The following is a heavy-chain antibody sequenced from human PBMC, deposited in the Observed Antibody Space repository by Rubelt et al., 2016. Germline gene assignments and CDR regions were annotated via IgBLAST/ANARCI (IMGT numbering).Heavy chain of an antibody. Sequence: EVQLVESGGGLVQPGGSLRLSCAASGFTVSSNYMSWVCQAPGKGLEWVSVIYSGGSTYYADSVKGRFTISRGNSKSTLYLQMNSLRAEDTAVYYCARGGMGGSTGYFDYWGQGTLVTVSS. CDR1: GFTVSSNY. J-gene: IGHJ4*02. V-gene: IGHV3-66*01. CDR3: ARGGMGGSTGYFDY. CDR2: IYSGGST. D-gene: IGHD1-26*01.